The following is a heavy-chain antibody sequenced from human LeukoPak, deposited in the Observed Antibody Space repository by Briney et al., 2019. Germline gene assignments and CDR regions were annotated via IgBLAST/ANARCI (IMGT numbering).Heavy chain of an antibody. CDR2: INHSGSA. Sequence: SGTLSLTCAVSGGSFSGYYWTWIRQPPGKGLEWIGEINHSGSANYNPSLMSRVTISLDTSKNHFSLNLSSVTAADTAVYYCARGQGTVTTHWGQGTLVTVSS. J-gene: IGHJ4*02. CDR3: ARGQGTVTTH. V-gene: IGHV4-34*01. CDR1: GGSFSGYY. D-gene: IGHD4-17*01.